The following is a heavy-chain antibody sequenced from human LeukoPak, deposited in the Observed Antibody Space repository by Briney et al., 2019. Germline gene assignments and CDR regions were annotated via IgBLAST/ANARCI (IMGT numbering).Heavy chain of an antibody. Sequence: GGSLRLSCAASRFTFSNAWMSWVRQAPGKGLEWVGRIKSKTDGGTTDYAAPVKGRFTTSRDDSKNTLYLQMNSLKTEDTAVYFCTTDGVYAPPNDYWGQGTLVTVSS. J-gene: IGHJ4*02. V-gene: IGHV3-15*01. CDR2: IKSKTDGGTT. CDR3: TTDGVYAPPNDY. D-gene: IGHD5/OR15-5a*01. CDR1: RFTFSNAW.